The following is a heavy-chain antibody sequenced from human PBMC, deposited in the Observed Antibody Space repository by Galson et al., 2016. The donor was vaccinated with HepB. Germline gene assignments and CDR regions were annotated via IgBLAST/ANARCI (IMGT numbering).Heavy chain of an antibody. J-gene: IGHJ6*02. V-gene: IGHV3-21*06. D-gene: IGHD2-15*01. CDR3: ARDCSGGSCYGYYYFVMDV. CDR1: GLTFSRYS. Sequence: SLRLSCAASGLTFSRYSMNWVRQAPGTGLEWVSSISSSSAYMYCADSVKGRFTISRDNAKNSLYLQMNSLRAEDTAVYYCARDCSGGSCYGYYYFVMDVWGQGTTVTVSS. CDR2: ISSSSAYM.